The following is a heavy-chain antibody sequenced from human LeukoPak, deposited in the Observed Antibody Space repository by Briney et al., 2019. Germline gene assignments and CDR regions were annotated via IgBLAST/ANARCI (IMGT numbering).Heavy chain of an antibody. J-gene: IGHJ4*02. CDR3: AKDPTASSSWQFDY. Sequence: GGSLRLSCAASGFTFSSYGMHWVRRAPGKGLEWVAVISYDGSNKYYADSVKGRFTISRDNSKNTLYLQMNSLRAEDTAVYYCAKDPTASSSWQFDYWGQGTLVTVSS. V-gene: IGHV3-30*18. CDR1: GFTFSSYG. D-gene: IGHD6-13*01. CDR2: ISYDGSNK.